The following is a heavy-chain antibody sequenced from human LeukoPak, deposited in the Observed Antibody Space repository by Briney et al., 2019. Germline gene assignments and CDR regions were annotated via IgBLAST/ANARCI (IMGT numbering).Heavy chain of an antibody. J-gene: IGHJ4*02. CDR3: AKERSSGWPFDY. CDR1: GFIVSSHY. CDR2: ISPSGDKT. Sequence: GGSLRLSCAASGFIVSSHYMSWVRQAPGKGLEWVSGISPSGDKTYYADSVRGRYTISRDNSKNTLYLQMNSLRAEDTAVYYCAKERSSGWPFDYWGQGTLVTVSS. D-gene: IGHD6-19*01. V-gene: IGHV3-23*01.